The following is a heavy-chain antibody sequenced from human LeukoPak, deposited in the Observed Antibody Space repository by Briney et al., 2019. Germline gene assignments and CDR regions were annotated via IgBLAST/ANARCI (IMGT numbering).Heavy chain of an antibody. Sequence: GGSLRLSCVASGFTFSSFAMHWVRQAPGRGLEWVAVISFDGNNEYYGDSVKGRFAISRDNSKNTLFLQMNSLRPEDTAVYYCAREGTFGNPRLGFYYYYYYMDVWGKGTTVTISS. CDR3: AREGTFGNPRLGFYYYYYYMDV. J-gene: IGHJ6*03. CDR1: GFTFSSFA. CDR2: ISFDGNNE. V-gene: IGHV3-30*03. D-gene: IGHD3-16*01.